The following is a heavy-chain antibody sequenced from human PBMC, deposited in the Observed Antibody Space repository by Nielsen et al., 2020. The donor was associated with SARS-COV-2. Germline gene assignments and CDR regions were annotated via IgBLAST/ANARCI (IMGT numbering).Heavy chain of an antibody. CDR1: GFTFDDYA. J-gene: IGHJ2*01. CDR3: AREIFDF. V-gene: IGHV3-9*01. CDR2: ISWHSGSI. Sequence: GGPLRLSCAASGFTFDDYAMHWVRQAPGKGLEWVSGISWHSGSIGYADSVKGRFTISRDNAKNSVYLQMNTLRPEDTAVYYCAREIFDFWGRGTLVTVSS.